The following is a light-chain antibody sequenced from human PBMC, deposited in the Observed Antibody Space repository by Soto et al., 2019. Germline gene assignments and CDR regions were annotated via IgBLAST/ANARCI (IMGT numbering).Light chain of an antibody. J-gene: IGLJ1*01. CDR1: SDDIGAYKY. Sequence: ALTQPASVSGSPGQSITISCTGSSDDIGAYKYVSWYLQHPGKAPKLIIFEVNNRPSGVSNRFSGSKSGNTASLTISGLQAEDEADYYCSSYTTGSTLYVFGTGTKSPS. CDR3: SSYTTGSTLYV. V-gene: IGLV2-14*01. CDR2: EVN.